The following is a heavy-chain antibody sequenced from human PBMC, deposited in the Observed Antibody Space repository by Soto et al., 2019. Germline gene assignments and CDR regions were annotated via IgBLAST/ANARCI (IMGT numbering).Heavy chain of an antibody. D-gene: IGHD6-13*01. CDR2: ISYDGSNK. V-gene: IGHV3-30-3*01. J-gene: IGHJ4*02. CDR1: GFTFSSYA. CDR3: ARDNGGLSSSWYFDY. Sequence: PGGSLRLSCAASGFTFSSYAMHWVRQAPGKGLEWVAVISYDGSNKYYADSVKGRFTISRDNSKNTLYLQMNSLRAEDTAVYYCARDNGGLSSSWYFDYWGQGTLVTVSS.